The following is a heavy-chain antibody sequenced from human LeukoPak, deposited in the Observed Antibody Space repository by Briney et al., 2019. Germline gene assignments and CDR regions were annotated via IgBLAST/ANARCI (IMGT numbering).Heavy chain of an antibody. CDR3: ARGGYYDLSSAFDI. V-gene: IGHV4-34*01. CDR2: INHSGST. CDR1: GGSFSGYY. Sequence: SETPSLTCAVYGGSFSGYYWSWIRQPPGKGLEWIGEINHSGSTNYNPSLKSRVTISVDTSKNQFSLKLRSVTAADTAVYYCARGGYYDLSSAFDIWGQGTMVTVSS. D-gene: IGHD3-22*01. J-gene: IGHJ3*02.